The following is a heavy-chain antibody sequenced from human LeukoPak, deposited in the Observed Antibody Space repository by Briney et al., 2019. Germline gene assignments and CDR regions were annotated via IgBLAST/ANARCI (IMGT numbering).Heavy chain of an antibody. CDR2: IRSKRNNYAT. J-gene: IGHJ3*02. CDR3: SRLEDTSPIEVALDI. Sequence: GGSLRLSCAGSGFTLSCSVIHWVRQAAGKGLEWVGRIRSKRNNYATAYAASVKGRFTIPRDDSKNTVYLHMDSLKTEDTALYYCSRLEDTSPIEVALDIWGQGAVVTVSS. D-gene: IGHD2-2*01. CDR1: GFTLSCSV. V-gene: IGHV3-73*01.